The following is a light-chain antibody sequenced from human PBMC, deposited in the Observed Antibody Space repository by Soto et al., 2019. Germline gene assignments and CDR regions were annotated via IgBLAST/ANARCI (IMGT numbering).Light chain of an antibody. Sequence: ELLLTHSPPSITFSQGARPTITSRASQSINTYLAWYQQKPGQAPRLLIYDASRRATGIPARFSVSGSRPNLSLTISGLEPEDFAVYYCQQRRSLQVTFGQGTRLEIK. CDR1: QSINTY. V-gene: IGKV3D-11*02. CDR3: QQRRSLQVT. CDR2: DAS. J-gene: IGKJ5*01.